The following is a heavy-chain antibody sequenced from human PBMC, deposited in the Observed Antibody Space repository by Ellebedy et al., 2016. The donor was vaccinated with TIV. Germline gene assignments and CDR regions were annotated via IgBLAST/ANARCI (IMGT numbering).Heavy chain of an antibody. CDR3: ATDPVYGGNAVLNH. V-gene: IGHV1-2*02. J-gene: IGHJ4*02. CDR1: GYTFTGYN. CDR2: INPNTGGT. D-gene: IGHD4-23*01. Sequence: ASVKVSXXASGYTFTGYNIHWVRQAPGQGLEWMGWINPNTGGTNYAEKFQGRVTMARDTSITTAYMELRRLRSDDTAVYYCATDPVYGGNAVLNHWGQGTLVSVSS.